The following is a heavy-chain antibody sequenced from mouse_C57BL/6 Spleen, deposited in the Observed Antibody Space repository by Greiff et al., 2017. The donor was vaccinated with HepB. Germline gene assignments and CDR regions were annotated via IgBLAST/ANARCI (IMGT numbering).Heavy chain of an antibody. CDR2: INPNNGGT. D-gene: IGHD6-1*01. CDR1: GYTFTDYN. Sequence: VHVKQSGPELVKPGASVKIPCKASGYTFTDYNMDWVKQSHGKSLEWIGDINPNNGGTIYNQKFKGKATLTVDKSSSTAYMELRSLTSEDTAVYYCARPLSGHWGQGTLVTVSA. V-gene: IGHV1-18*01. CDR3: ARPLSGH. J-gene: IGHJ3*01.